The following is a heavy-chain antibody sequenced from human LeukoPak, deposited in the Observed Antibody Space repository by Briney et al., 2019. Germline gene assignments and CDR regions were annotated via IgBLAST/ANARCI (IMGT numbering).Heavy chain of an antibody. J-gene: IGHJ4*02. Sequence: GGSLRLSCAASGFTFDDYAMHWVRQAPGKGLEWVSGISWNSGSIGYADSVKGRFTISRDNAKNSLYLQMNSLRAEDTALYYCAKVFSPSDYYGSGSYEGPFDYWGQGTLVTVSS. CDR1: GFTFDDYA. V-gene: IGHV3-9*01. CDR2: ISWNSGSI. CDR3: AKVFSPSDYYGSGSYEGPFDY. D-gene: IGHD3-10*01.